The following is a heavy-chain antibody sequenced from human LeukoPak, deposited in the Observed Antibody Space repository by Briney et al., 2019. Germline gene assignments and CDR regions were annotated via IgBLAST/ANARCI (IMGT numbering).Heavy chain of an antibody. Sequence: ASVKVSCKASGYTFTGYYMRWVRQAPGQGLEWMGWINPNSGGTNYAQKFQGRVTMTRDTSISTAYMELSRLRSDDTAVYYCARDGGSWYFYYYYYMDVWGKGTTVTVSS. J-gene: IGHJ6*03. D-gene: IGHD6-13*01. V-gene: IGHV1-2*02. CDR3: ARDGGSWYFYYYYYMDV. CDR2: INPNSGGT. CDR1: GYTFTGYY.